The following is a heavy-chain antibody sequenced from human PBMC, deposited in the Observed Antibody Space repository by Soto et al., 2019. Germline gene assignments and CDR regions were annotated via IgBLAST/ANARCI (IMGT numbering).Heavy chain of an antibody. CDR1: GYTFTSYG. Sequence: QVQLVQSGAEVKKPGASVKVSCKASGYTFTSYGISWVRQAPGQGLEWMGWISAYNDNANYVQRLQGRVTMTTDTSTSTAYMELRSLRSDDTAVYYCARGLLDYYDSSGYSFDYWGQGTLVTVSS. V-gene: IGHV1-18*01. CDR3: ARGLLDYYDSSGYSFDY. D-gene: IGHD3-22*01. CDR2: ISAYNDNA. J-gene: IGHJ4*02.